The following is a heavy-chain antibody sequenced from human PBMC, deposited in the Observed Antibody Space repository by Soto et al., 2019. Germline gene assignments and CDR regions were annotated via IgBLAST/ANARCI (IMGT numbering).Heavy chain of an antibody. CDR2: ISSSSSTI. V-gene: IGHV3-48*01. D-gene: IGHD3-3*01. CDR1: GFTFSSYA. J-gene: IGHJ5*02. CDR3: ARDWGITIFGVVTPLEPDL. Sequence: GGSLRLSCAASGFTFSSYAMNWVRQAPGKGLEWVSYISSSSSTIYYADSVKGRFTISRDNAKNSLYLQMNSLRAEDTAVYYCARDWGITIFGVVTPLEPDLWGQGTLVTVSS.